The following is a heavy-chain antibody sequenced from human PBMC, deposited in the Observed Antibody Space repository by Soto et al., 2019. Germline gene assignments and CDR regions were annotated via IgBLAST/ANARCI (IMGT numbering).Heavy chain of an antibody. CDR2: IYYSGST. V-gene: IGHV4-39*01. Sequence: QLQLQESGPGLVKPSETLSLTCTVSGGSISSSSYYWGWIRQPPGKGLEWIGSIYYSGSTYYNPSLKSRVTISVDTSKNQFSLKLSSVTAADTAVYYCARQFIWSMVRGVTNGFDPWGQGTLVTVSS. CDR3: ARQFIWSMVRGVTNGFDP. D-gene: IGHD3-10*01. J-gene: IGHJ5*02. CDR1: GGSISSSSYY.